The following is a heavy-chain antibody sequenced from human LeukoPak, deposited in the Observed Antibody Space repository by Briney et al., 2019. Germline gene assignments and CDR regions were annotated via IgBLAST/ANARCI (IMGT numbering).Heavy chain of an antibody. V-gene: IGHV3-21*01. CDR3: ARDRVSQWLVLPRLVDHFDY. CDR1: GFTFSSYS. Sequence: GGSLRLSCAASGFTFSSYSMNWVRQAPGKGLEWVSSISSSSSYIYYADSVKGRFTISRDNAKNSLYLQMNSLRAEDTAVYYCARDRVSQWLVLPRLVDHFDYWGQGTLVTVSS. CDR2: ISSSSSYI. D-gene: IGHD6-19*01. J-gene: IGHJ4*02.